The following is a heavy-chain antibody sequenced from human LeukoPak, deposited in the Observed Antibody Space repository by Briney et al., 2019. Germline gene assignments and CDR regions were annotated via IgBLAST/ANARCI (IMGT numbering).Heavy chain of an antibody. CDR1: GFTFSSSG. D-gene: IGHD2-15*01. J-gene: IGHJ6*02. V-gene: IGHV3-74*01. CDR3: ARDSIVVVVAAKDYYYGMDV. Sequence: PGGSLRLSCAASGFTFSSSGMHWVRHAPGKGLVWVSRINSDGSSTTYADSVRGRFTISRDNAKNTLYLQMNSLRAEDTAVYYCARDSIVVVVAAKDYYYGMDVWGQGTTVTVSS. CDR2: INSDGSST.